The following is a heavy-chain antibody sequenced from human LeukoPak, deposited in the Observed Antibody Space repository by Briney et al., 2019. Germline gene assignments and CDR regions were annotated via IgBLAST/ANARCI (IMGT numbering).Heavy chain of an antibody. CDR2: INAGNGNT. CDR1: GYTFTSYA. D-gene: IGHD3-10*01. CDR3: ARDQLLWFGEPLGWFDP. V-gene: IGHV1-3*01. J-gene: IGHJ5*02. Sequence: ASVKVSCKASGYTFTSYATHWVRQAPGQRLEWMGWINAGNGNTKYSQKFQGRVTITRDTSASTAYMELSSLRSEDTAVYYCARDQLLWFGEPLGWFDPWGQGTLVTVSS.